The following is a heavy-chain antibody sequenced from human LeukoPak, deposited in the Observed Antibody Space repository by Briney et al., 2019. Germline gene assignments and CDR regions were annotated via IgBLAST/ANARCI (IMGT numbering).Heavy chain of an antibody. CDR2: ISGSGGST. V-gene: IGHV3-23*01. J-gene: IGHJ6*02. CDR1: GFTFSSYA. CDR3: AKVPAAMGDYYGMDV. Sequence: GGSLRLSCAASGFTFSSYAMSWVRQAPGKGLEWVSAISGSGGSTYYADSVKGRFTISRDNSKNTLYLQMNSLRAEDTAVYYCAKVPAAMGDYYGMDVWGQGTTVTVSS. D-gene: IGHD2-2*01.